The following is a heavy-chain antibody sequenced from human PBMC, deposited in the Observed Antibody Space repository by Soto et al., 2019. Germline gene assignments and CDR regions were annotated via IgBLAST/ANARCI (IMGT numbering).Heavy chain of an antibody. Sequence: QVQLQESGPGLVKPSETLSLTCTVSGGSISSYYWSWIRQPAGKGLEWIGRIYTSGSTNYNPSLKSRVTMSVHTSKNQFSLKLSSVTAADTAVYYCARDWSCGGDCYSNFDYWGQGTLVTVS. CDR2: IYTSGST. D-gene: IGHD2-21*02. V-gene: IGHV4-4*07. CDR3: ARDWSCGGDCYSNFDY. J-gene: IGHJ4*02. CDR1: GGSISSYY.